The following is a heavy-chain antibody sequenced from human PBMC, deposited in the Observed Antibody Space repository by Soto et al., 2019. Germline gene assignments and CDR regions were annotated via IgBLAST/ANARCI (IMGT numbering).Heavy chain of an antibody. CDR2: INSDGSST. Sequence: GGSLRLSCAASGFTFSSYWMHWVRQAPGKGLVWVSRINSDGSSTSYADSVKGRFTISRDNAKNTLYLQMNSLRVEDTAVYYCARGENDFWSGSYVWGKGTTVTVSS. D-gene: IGHD3-3*01. CDR1: GFTFSSYW. V-gene: IGHV3-74*01. J-gene: IGHJ6*04. CDR3: ARGENDFWSGSYV.